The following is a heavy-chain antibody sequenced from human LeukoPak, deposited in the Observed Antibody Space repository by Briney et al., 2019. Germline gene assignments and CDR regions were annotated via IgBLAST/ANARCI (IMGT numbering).Heavy chain of an antibody. CDR3: ARDGYNVALDI. J-gene: IGHJ3*02. CDR1: GFTFSHYW. V-gene: IGHV3-74*01. D-gene: IGHD5-24*01. Sequence: GGSLRLSGAASGFTFSHYWMDWVRQAPGKGLVWVSRINSDGSNIRYADSVKGRFTISRDNAKNTLYLQMNGLRAEDTAVYYCARDGYNVALDIWGQGTVVTVSS. CDR2: INSDGSNI.